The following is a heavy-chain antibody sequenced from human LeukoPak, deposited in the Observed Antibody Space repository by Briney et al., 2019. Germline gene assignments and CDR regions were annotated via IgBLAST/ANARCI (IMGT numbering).Heavy chain of an antibody. D-gene: IGHD6-19*01. V-gene: IGHV3-49*03. Sequence: PGGSLRLSCTASGFTFGDYAMSWFRQAPGKGLEWVGFIRSKAYGGTTEYAASVRGRFTISRDDSKSIAYLRMNSLKTEDTAVYYCTRVGRSSGWSAYYYYYGMDVWGQGTTVTVSS. CDR3: TRVGRSSGWSAYYYYYGMDV. J-gene: IGHJ6*02. CDR2: IRSKAYGGTT. CDR1: GFTFGDYA.